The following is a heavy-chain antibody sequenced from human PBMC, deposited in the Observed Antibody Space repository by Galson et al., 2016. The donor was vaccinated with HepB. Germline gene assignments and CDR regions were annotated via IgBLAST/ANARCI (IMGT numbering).Heavy chain of an antibody. CDR2: ISGSGDSA. Sequence: SLRLSCAASGFTFSKFAMSWFRQAPGKGLEWVAGISGSGDSANHGDSGKGRFAVSRDNSKNTLFLHMNSLRVDDTAFYYCAKHAEDFGDSRADYWGQGTLVTVSS. D-gene: IGHD4-17*01. CDR1: GFTFSKFA. J-gene: IGHJ4*02. CDR3: AKHAEDFGDSRADY. V-gene: IGHV3-23*01.